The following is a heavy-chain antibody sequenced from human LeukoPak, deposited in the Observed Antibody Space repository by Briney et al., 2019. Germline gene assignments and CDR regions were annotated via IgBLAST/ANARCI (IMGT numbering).Heavy chain of an antibody. CDR2: IIPIFGTA. V-gene: IGHV1-69*13. J-gene: IGHJ4*02. D-gene: IGHD6-19*01. CDR3: ARDVAVAGIRYFDY. CDR1: GGTFSSYA. Sequence: GASVKVSCKAPGGTFSSYAISWVRQAPGQGLECMGGIIPIFGTANYAQKFQGRVTITADESTSTAYMELSSLRSEDTAVYYCARDVAVAGIRYFDYWGQGTLVTVSS.